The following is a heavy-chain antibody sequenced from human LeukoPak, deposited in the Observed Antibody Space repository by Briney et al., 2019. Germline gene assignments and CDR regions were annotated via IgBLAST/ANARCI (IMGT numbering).Heavy chain of an antibody. CDR2: ISGSGGST. CDR3: AKGIGPYGSGSWEFDY. CDR1: GFTFSSYA. D-gene: IGHD3-10*01. V-gene: IGHV3-23*01. Sequence: GGSLRLSCAPSGFTFSSYAMSWVRPAPGKGLEWVSAISGSGGSTYYADSVKGRFTISRDNSKNTLYLQMNSLRAEDTAVYYCAKGIGPYGSGSWEFDYWGQGTLVTVSS. J-gene: IGHJ4*02.